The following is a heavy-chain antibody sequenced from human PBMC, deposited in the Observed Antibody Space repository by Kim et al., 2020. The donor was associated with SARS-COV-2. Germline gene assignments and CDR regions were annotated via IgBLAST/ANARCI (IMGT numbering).Heavy chain of an antibody. CDR3: ARIQWLRGNFDY. D-gene: IGHD3-22*01. Sequence: SETLSLTCTVSGGSISSRSYYWGWIRQPPGKGLEWIGSIYYSGSTYYNPSLKSRVTISVDTSKNQFSLKLSSVTAADTAVYYCARIQWLRGNFDYWGQGTLVTVSS. CDR1: GGSISSRSYY. J-gene: IGHJ4*02. CDR2: IYYSGST. V-gene: IGHV4-39*01.